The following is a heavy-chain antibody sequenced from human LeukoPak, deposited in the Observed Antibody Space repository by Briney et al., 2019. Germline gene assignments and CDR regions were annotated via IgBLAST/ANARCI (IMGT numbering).Heavy chain of an antibody. Sequence: PSETLSLTCTVSGGSISSSSYYWGWIRQPPGKGLEWIGSIYYSGSTNYNPSLKSRVTISVDTSKNQFSLKLSSVTAADTAVYYCARAAMVFNWFDPWGQGTLVTVSS. CDR2: IYYSGST. CDR1: GGSISSSSYY. J-gene: IGHJ5*02. V-gene: IGHV4-39*07. D-gene: IGHD5-18*01. CDR3: ARAAMVFNWFDP.